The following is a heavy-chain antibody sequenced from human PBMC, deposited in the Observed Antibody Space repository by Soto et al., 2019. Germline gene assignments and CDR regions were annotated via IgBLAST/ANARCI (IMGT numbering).Heavy chain of an antibody. Sequence: SQTLSLTCAISVYSVSSNSAAWSWIIQSPSRGLEWLGRTYYRSKWYNDYAVSVKSRITINPDTSKNQFSLQLNSVTPEDTAVYYCARGADSSSSYDWFNPWGQRTLVTVSS. CDR2: TYYRSKWYN. D-gene: IGHD6-13*01. J-gene: IGHJ5*02. V-gene: IGHV6-1*01. CDR3: ARGADSSSSYDWFNP. CDR1: VYSVSSNSAA.